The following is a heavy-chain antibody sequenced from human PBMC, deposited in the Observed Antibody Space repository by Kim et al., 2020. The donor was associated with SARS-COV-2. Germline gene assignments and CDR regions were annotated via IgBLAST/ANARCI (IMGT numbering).Heavy chain of an antibody. Sequence: GGSLRLSCAASGFTFSSYAMHWVRQAPGKGLEWVAVISYDGSNKYYADSVKGRFTISRDNSKNTLYLQMNSLRAEDTAVYYCARDPLPVVRTSCYGRPCGSFDYWGQGTLVTVSS. CDR1: GFTFSSYA. CDR2: ISYDGSNK. D-gene: IGHD2-2*01. CDR3: ARDPLPVVRTSCYGRPCGSFDY. J-gene: IGHJ4*02. V-gene: IGHV3-30*04.